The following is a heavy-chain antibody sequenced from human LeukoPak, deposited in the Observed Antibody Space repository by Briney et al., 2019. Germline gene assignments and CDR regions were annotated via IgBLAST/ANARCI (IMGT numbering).Heavy chain of an antibody. V-gene: IGHV4-4*09. J-gene: IGHJ6*03. CDR3: ARLAAAAGSASYYYYYYMDV. D-gene: IGHD6-13*01. Sequence: PSETLSLTCTVSGGSISIYYWGWIRQPPGKGLEWIGYIYTSGSTNYNPSPKSRVTISVDTSQNQFYLKLSSVTAADTAVYYCARLAAAAGSASYYYYYYMDVWGKGTTVTVSS. CDR1: GGSISIYY. CDR2: IYTSGST.